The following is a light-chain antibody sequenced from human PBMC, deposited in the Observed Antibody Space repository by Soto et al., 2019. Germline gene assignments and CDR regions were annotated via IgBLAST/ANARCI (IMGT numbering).Light chain of an antibody. CDR1: QGISNY. J-gene: IGKJ3*01. CDR2: AAS. V-gene: IGKV1-27*01. CDR3: QNLDSAAFT. Sequence: DLQMTQSPSSLSASVGDRVTITCRASQGISNYLAWYQQRPGKVPKLLIYAASTLQSGVPSRFSGSGSGTDFTLTINSLLPEDVATYYCQNLDSAAFTFGPGTKVDLK.